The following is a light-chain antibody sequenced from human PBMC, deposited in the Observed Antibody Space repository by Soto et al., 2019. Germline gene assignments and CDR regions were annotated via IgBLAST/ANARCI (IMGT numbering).Light chain of an antibody. CDR1: QSVSSY. CDR3: QRRSNYQIT. CDR2: DVS. V-gene: IGKV3-11*01. Sequence: EIVLLQSPDILSLSPGERATLSCRASQSVSSYLAWYQQKPGQAPRHLIYDVSNRATGIPARFSGSGSGTDVTLTISSLEPEDFADEYCQRRSNYQITFGEGTRLETK. J-gene: IGKJ5*01.